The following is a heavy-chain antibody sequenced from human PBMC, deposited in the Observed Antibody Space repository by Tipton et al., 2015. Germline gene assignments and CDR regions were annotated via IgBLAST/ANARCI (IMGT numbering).Heavy chain of an antibody. CDR3: ARRSLVGQEGLDS. CDR1: GGSISYYY. V-gene: IGHV4-59*12. Sequence: GLVKPSETLSLTCTVSGGSISYYYWSWIRQPPGKGLEWIGYIYYSGSTNYNPSLKSRVTMSVDTSNNYFSLKLTSVTAADTAVYYCARRSLVGQEGLDSWGQGTLVTVSS. D-gene: IGHD2-8*02. J-gene: IGHJ4*02. CDR2: IYYSGST.